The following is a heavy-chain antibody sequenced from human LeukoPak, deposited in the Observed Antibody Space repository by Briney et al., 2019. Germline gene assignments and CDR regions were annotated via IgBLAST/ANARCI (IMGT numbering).Heavy chain of an antibody. J-gene: IGHJ6*02. Sequence: TGGSLRLSSAASGFTFSSYAMHWVRQAPGKGLEWVAVISYDGSNKYYADSVKGRFTISRDNSKNTLYLQMNSLRAEDTAVYYCAREPFYYDFWSGSRDYYGMDVWGQGTTVTVSS. CDR2: ISYDGSNK. CDR1: GFTFSSYA. D-gene: IGHD3-3*01. V-gene: IGHV3-30*04. CDR3: AREPFYYDFWSGSRDYYGMDV.